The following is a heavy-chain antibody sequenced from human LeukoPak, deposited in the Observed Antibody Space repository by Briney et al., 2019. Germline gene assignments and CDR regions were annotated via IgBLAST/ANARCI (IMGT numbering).Heavy chain of an antibody. CDR1: GFTFGDYA. CDR3: TRGGGLESDY. V-gene: IGHV3-49*03. J-gene: IGHJ4*02. D-gene: IGHD5-12*01. CDR2: IRSKACGGTK. Sequence: GGSLRLSCTASGFTFGDYAMSWFRQAPGKGLEWIGFIRSKACGGTKEYSAYVKGRFTISRDDYKSNAYLQMNSLKTEDTAVYYCTRGGGLESDYWGQGTLVTVSS.